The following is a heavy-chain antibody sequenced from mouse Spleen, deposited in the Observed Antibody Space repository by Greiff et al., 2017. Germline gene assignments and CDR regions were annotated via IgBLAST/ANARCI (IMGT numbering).Heavy chain of an antibody. J-gene: IGHJ3*01. CDR1: GYTFTDYY. CDR2: INPNNGGT. Sequence: VQLQQSGPELVKPGASVKISCKASGYTFTDYYMNWVKQSHGKSLEWIGDINPNNGGTSYNQKFKGKATLTVDKSSSTAYMELRSLTSEDSAVYYCARRDSSGYAAYWGQGTLVTVSA. D-gene: IGHD3-2*01. V-gene: IGHV1-26*01. CDR3: ARRDSSGYAAY.